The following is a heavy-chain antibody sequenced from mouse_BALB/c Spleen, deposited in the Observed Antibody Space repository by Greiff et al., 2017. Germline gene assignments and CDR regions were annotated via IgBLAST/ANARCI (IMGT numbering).Heavy chain of an antibody. J-gene: IGHJ1*01. CDR2: IWAGGST. D-gene: IGHD1-1*01. Sequence: VAPSQSLSITCTVSGFSLTSYGVHWVRQPPGKGLEWLGVIWAGGSTNYNSALMSRLSISKDNSKSQVFLKMNSLQTDDTAMYYCARDYYGSHWYFDVWGAGTTVTVSS. CDR1: GFSLTSYG. V-gene: IGHV2-9*02. CDR3: ARDYYGSHWYFDV.